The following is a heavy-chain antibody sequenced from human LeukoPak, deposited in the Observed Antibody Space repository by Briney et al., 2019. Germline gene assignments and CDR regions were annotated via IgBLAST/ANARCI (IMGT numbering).Heavy chain of an antibody. CDR3: AWGRQLNFFDL. CDR2: IFSTGST. CDR1: GDSISTSRYY. D-gene: IGHD2-2*01. V-gene: IGHV4-39*07. J-gene: IGHJ4*02. Sequence: SETMSLTCTVAGDSISTSRYYWGWLRQPPGKGLQWIGSIFSTGSTYYNPSLKSRVTISIDTSKNHFSLRLNSVTAADTAVYYCAWGRQLNFFDLWGQGTLVTVSS.